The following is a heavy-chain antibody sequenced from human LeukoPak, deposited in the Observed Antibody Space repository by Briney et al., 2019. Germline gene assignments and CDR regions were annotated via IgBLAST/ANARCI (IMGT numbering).Heavy chain of an antibody. J-gene: IGHJ4*02. Sequence: SVKVSCKASGGTFSSYTISWVRQAPGQGLEWMGRIFPILGIANYAQKFQGRVTITADKSTSTAYMELSSLRSEDTAVYYCARDRKDTATIDYWGQGTLVTVSS. D-gene: IGHD2-15*01. CDR2: IFPILGIA. CDR1: GGTFSSYT. CDR3: ARDRKDTATIDY. V-gene: IGHV1-69*04.